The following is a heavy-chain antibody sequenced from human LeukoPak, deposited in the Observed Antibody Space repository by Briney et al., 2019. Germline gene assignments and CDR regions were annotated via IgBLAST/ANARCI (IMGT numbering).Heavy chain of an antibody. CDR2: IYNSGTT. Sequence: PSETLSLTCTVSGGSISTGGYYWTWIRQHPGKGLEWIGYIYNSGTTYYNPSLESRVTISGDTSKNQFSLKLNSVTAADTAVYYCARTAGWSHGFDYWGQGTLVTVSS. CDR1: GGSISTGGYY. V-gene: IGHV4-31*03. D-gene: IGHD5-18*01. CDR3: ARTAGWSHGFDY. J-gene: IGHJ4*02.